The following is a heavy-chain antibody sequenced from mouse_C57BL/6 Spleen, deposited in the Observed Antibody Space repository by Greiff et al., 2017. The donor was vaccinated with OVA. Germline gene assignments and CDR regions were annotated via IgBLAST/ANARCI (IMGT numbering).Heavy chain of an antibody. V-gene: IGHV14-2*01. D-gene: IGHD2-4*01. CDR1: GFNIKDYY. Sequence: EVKLVESGAELVKPGASVTLSCTASGFNIKDYYMHWVKQRTEQGLEWIGRIDPEDGETKNAPKFQGKATITADTSSNTAYLQLSSLTAEDTAVYYCARDYLLLDDWGQGTTLTVSS. CDR2: IDPEDGET. J-gene: IGHJ2*01. CDR3: ARDYLLLDD.